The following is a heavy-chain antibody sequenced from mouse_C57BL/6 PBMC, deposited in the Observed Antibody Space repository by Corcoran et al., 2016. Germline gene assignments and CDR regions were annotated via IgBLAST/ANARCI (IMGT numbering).Heavy chain of an antibody. D-gene: IGHD1-1*02. CDR3: APRGAYGPAWFAY. Sequence: EVQLQQSGPELVKPGASVKISCKASGYTFTDYYMNWVKQSHGKSLEWIGDINPNNGGTSYNQKFKGKATLTVDKSSSTAYMELRSLTSEDSAVYYCAPRGAYGPAWFAYWGQGTLVTVSA. J-gene: IGHJ3*01. V-gene: IGHV1-26*01. CDR2: INPNNGGT. CDR1: GYTFTDYY.